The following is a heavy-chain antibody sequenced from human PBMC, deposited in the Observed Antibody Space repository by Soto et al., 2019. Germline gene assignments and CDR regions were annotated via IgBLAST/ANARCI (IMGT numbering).Heavy chain of an antibody. CDR1: GFTFINYA. D-gene: IGHD3-16*01. CDR3: ARKVLGSTSRPDWWYFDL. CDR2: ISGGGDRT. J-gene: IGHJ2*01. V-gene: IGHV3-23*01. Sequence: EVQLLESGGGLVQPGGSLRLSCVGSGFTFINYAMNWVRQTPGKGLEWVSGISGGGDRTFDADSVKGRFTFSRDNSKNTVNLQMNSLRADDTAVYYCARKVLGSTSRPDWWYFDLWGRGTLVTVSS.